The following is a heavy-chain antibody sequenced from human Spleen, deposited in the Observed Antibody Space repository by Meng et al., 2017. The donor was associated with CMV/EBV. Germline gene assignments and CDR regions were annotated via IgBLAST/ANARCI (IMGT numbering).Heavy chain of an antibody. Sequence: SETLSLTCTVSGGSISRSPYYWGWIRQPPGKGLEWIGSIYYSGNAYYNPSLKSRVTISVDTSKNQFSLKLSSVTAADTAVYYCARGVTRLYFDYWGQGTLVTVSS. J-gene: IGHJ4*02. CDR3: ARGVTRLYFDY. CDR1: GGSISRSPYY. D-gene: IGHD2-21*02. V-gene: IGHV4-39*07. CDR2: IYYSGNA.